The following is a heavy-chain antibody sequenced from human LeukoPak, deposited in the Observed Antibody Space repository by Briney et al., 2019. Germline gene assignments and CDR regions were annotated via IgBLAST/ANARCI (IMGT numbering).Heavy chain of an antibody. V-gene: IGHV4-59*12. CDR3: ARVLRGGLEYFDY. J-gene: IGHJ4*02. CDR1: GGSITSYF. CDR2: IYYSGST. Sequence: PLGTLCLTCAVSGGSITSYFWSWIRQPPGKGLGWIGYIYYSGSTNYIHSLKSRVTISVDTSKNQFSLKLSSVTAADTAVFYCARVLRGGLEYFDYWGQGTLVTVSS.